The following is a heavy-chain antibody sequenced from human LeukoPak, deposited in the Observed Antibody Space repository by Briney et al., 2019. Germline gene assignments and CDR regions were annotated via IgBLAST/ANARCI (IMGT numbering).Heavy chain of an antibody. CDR1: GYTFTSYD. D-gene: IGHD4-11*01. CDR3: ARDLQINRDAFDI. V-gene: IGHV1-2*02. J-gene: IGHJ3*02. CDR2: INPNSGGT. Sequence: ASVKVSCKASGYTFTSYDINWVRQAAGQGLEWMGWINPNSGGTNYAQKFQGRVTMTRDTSISTAYMELSRLRSEDTAVYFCARDLQINRDAFDIWGQGTMVTVSS.